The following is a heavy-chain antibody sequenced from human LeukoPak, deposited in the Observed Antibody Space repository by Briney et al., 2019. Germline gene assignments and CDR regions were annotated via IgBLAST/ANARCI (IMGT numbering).Heavy chain of an antibody. D-gene: IGHD4-17*01. CDR1: GFTFSSYA. CDR3: AKVKYDYGDPVGWFDP. J-gene: IGHJ5*02. Sequence: GGSLRLSCAASGFTFSSYAMAWVRQAPGKELEWVSHILGSGGSTYYADSVKGRFTISRDNSKNTLYLKMNSLRPEDTAVYYCAKVKYDYGDPVGWFDPWGQGSLVTVSS. V-gene: IGHV3-23*01. CDR2: ILGSGGST.